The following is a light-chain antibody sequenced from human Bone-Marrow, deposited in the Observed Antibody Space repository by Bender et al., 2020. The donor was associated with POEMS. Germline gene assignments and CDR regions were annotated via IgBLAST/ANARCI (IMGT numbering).Light chain of an antibody. V-gene: IGLV2-8*01. Sequence: QSALTQPPSASGSPGQSVTISCTGTSSDVGGYNYVSWYQQHPDKAPKLMIFEVNKRPSGVPDRFSGSKSGNTASLTVSGLQAEDEADYYCSSYTSSATLVFGGGTKWTVL. CDR2: EVN. J-gene: IGLJ2*01. CDR1: SSDVGGYNY. CDR3: SSYTSSATLV.